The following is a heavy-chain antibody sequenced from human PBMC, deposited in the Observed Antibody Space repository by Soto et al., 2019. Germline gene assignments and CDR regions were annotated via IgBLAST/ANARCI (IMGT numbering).Heavy chain of an antibody. CDR3: VRDYDYDTSRNDAFDI. CDR2: IYSSGST. Sequence: QVQLQESGPGLVKPSQTLSLTCTVSGGSIISGDYYWSWIRHHPGKGLEWIGYIYSSGSTYYNPSLRSRVTISADTSKNQFSLRLSSVTAADTAVYYCVRDYDYDTSRNDAFDIWGQGTMVTVSS. D-gene: IGHD3-22*01. CDR1: GGSIISGDYY. J-gene: IGHJ3*02. V-gene: IGHV4-31*03.